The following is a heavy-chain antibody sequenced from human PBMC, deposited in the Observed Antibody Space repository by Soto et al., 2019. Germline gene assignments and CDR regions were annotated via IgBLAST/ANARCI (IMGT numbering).Heavy chain of an antibody. D-gene: IGHD1-26*01. J-gene: IGHJ3*02. Sequence: QVQLQESGPGLVKPSETLSLTCTVSGGSVSSGSYYWSWIRQPPGKGLEWIGYIYYSGSTNYNPSLKSRVTISVDTSKNQCSLKLSSVTAADTAVYYCATFVGATPYAFDIWGQGTMVTVSS. CDR1: GGSVSSGSYY. CDR3: ATFVGATPYAFDI. V-gene: IGHV4-61*01. CDR2: IYYSGST.